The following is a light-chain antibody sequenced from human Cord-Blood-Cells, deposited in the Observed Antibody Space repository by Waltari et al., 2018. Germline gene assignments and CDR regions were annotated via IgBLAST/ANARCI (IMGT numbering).Light chain of an antibody. CDR3: QQRSNWPT. CDR2: DAS. CDR1: QSVSSY. Sequence: EIVLTQSPATLSLSPGARATLSCRARQSVSSYLAWYQQKPGQAPRLLIYDASNRATGIPARFSGSGSGTDFTLTISSLEPEDFAVYYCQQRSNWPTFGGGTKVEIK. J-gene: IGKJ4*01. V-gene: IGKV3-11*01.